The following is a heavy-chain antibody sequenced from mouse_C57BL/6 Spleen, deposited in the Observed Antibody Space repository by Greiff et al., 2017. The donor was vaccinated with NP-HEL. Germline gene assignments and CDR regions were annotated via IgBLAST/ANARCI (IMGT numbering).Heavy chain of an antibody. CDR1: GYTFTSYW. Sequence: QVQLQQPGAVLVKPGASVKLSCKASGYTFTSYWMHWVKQRPGQGLEWIGMIHPNSGSTNYNEKFKSKATLTVDKSSSTAYMQLSSLTSEDSAVYYCARSDYGSSYAMDYWGQGTSVTVSS. CDR3: ARSDYGSSYAMDY. J-gene: IGHJ4*01. D-gene: IGHD1-1*01. V-gene: IGHV1-64*01. CDR2: IHPNSGST.